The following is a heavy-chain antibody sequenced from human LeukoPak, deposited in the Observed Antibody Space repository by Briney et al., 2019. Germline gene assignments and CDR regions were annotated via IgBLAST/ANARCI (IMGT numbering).Heavy chain of an antibody. Sequence: GESLRLSCETSGFTLKNYWMSWLRQAPGKGLEWVSRSKYDGSTAMYAESVKGRFTISRDNARGTLYLQMNSLRVDDTAVYYCAKSDWFDPCGRGILVTVSS. CDR3: AKSDWFDP. CDR1: GFTLKNYW. CDR2: SKYDGSTA. J-gene: IGHJ5*02. V-gene: IGHV3-74*03.